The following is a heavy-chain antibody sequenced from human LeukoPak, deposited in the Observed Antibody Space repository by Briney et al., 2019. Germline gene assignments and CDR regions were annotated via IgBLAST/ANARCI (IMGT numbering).Heavy chain of an antibody. CDR2: IYSGGST. D-gene: IGHD3-10*01. CDR3: ARSRSMVRGVKSHYYFDY. CDR1: GFTVSSNY. V-gene: IGHV3-66*01. Sequence: GGSLRLSCAASGFTVSSNYMSWVRQAPGKGLEWVSVIYSGGSTYYADSVKGRFTISRDNSKNTLCLQMNSLRAEDTAVYYCARSRSMVRGVKSHYYFDYWGQGTLVTVSS. J-gene: IGHJ4*02.